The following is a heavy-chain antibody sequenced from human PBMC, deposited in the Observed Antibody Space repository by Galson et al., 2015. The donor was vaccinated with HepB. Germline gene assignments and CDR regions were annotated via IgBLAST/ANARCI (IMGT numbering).Heavy chain of an antibody. Sequence: SLRLSCAASGFTFSSYAMSCVRQAPGKGLEWVAAISSSGGNTYYADSVKGRFTISRDSSKNTLYLQMNSLRAEDTAVYYCAKVVTTAIYFDYWGQGTLVTVSS. CDR1: GFTFSSYA. J-gene: IGHJ4*02. V-gene: IGHV3-23*01. CDR2: ISSSGGNT. CDR3: AKVVTTAIYFDY. D-gene: IGHD4-11*01.